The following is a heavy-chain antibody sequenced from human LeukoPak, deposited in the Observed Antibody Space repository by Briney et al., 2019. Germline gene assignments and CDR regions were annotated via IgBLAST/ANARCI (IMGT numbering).Heavy chain of an antibody. Sequence: ASVKVSCKASGYTFTGHYMHWVRQAPGQGLEWMGWINPNSGGTNYAQKFQGRATMTRDTSISTAYMEVSRLRSDDTAVYYCAKDPRGSIAARGIFEYWGQGTLVTVSS. J-gene: IGHJ4*02. V-gene: IGHV1-2*02. CDR3: AKDPRGSIAARGIFEY. CDR2: INPNSGGT. CDR1: GYTFTGHY. D-gene: IGHD6-6*01.